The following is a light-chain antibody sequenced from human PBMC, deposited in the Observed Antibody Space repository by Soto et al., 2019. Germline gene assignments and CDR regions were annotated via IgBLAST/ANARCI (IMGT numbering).Light chain of an antibody. CDR2: DVT. CDR3: CSYAGRSDVA. CDR1: SSDVGGYDY. J-gene: IGLJ2*01. Sequence: QSALTQPRSVSGSPGQSVTISCTGTSSDVGGYDYVSWYQQHPGKAPKLMIYDVTKRPSGVPDRFSGSKSGNTASLTISGLQAEDEADYYCCSYAGRSDVAFGGGTKVTVL. V-gene: IGLV2-11*01.